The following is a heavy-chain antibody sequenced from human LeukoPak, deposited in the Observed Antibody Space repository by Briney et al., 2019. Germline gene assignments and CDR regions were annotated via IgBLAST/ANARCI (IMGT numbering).Heavy chain of an antibody. D-gene: IGHD3-10*01. J-gene: IGHJ6*02. Sequence: AWSLRLSCAAPGFTFSSYGMNRVRQGPGKRLPSAAVIAHDGTSNYYVDSVKGRFTISRDNAKNTLYLQMNSLRAEDTAVYYCAKDWGDYYGSGSYLYYYGMDVWGQGTTVTVSS. V-gene: IGHV3-30*18. CDR2: IAHDGTSN. CDR1: GFTFSSYG. CDR3: AKDWGDYYGSGSYLYYYGMDV.